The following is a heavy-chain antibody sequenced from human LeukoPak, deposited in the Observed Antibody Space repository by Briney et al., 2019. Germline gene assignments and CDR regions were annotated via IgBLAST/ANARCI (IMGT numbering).Heavy chain of an antibody. CDR1: GYTFTGYY. J-gene: IGHJ4*02. CDR2: INPNNGGT. D-gene: IGHD3-10*01. V-gene: IGHV1-2*02. CDR3: ANGSTMVRGVIIGPPPDYFDY. Sequence: ASVKVSCKASGYTFTGYYMHWVRQAPGQGLEWMGWINPNNGGTNYAQKFQGRVTMTRDTSITTAYMELSRLRSDDTAVYYCANGSTMVRGVIIGPPPDYFDYWGQGTLVTVSS.